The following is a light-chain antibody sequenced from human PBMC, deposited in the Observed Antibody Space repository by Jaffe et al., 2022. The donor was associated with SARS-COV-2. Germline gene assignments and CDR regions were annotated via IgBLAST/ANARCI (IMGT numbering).Light chain of an antibody. CDR1: SSDVGGYNY. CDR2: DVN. CDR3: CSYVGSYNFI. V-gene: IGLV2-11*01. J-gene: IGLJ2*01. Sequence: QSALTQPRSVSGSPGQSVTISCTGTSSDVGGYNYVSWYQQHPGKAPKVLIYDVNKRPSGVPDRFSGSKSGNAASLTISGLQAEDEADYFCCSYVGSYNFIFGGGTRLTVL.